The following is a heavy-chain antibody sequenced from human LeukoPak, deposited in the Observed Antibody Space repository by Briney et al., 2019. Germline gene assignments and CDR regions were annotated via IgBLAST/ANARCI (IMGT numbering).Heavy chain of an antibody. CDR1: GDSVSSNSAA. J-gene: IGHJ4*02. CDR2: TYYRSKWYN. D-gene: IGHD6-13*01. CDR3: ARTRPNEGRPWYDV. V-gene: IGHV6-1*01. Sequence: SQTLSLTCAISGDSVSSNSAAWNWIRQSPSRGLEWLGRTYYRSKWYNDYAVSVKSRISINADTSKSQFSLQLNSVTPEDTAVYYCARTRPNEGRPWYDVWGQGTLVTVSS.